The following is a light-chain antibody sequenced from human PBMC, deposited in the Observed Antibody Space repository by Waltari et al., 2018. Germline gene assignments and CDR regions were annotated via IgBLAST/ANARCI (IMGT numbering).Light chain of an antibody. CDR3: HLWDGLLDHVV. CDR2: DDS. CDR1: DIGGRS. J-gene: IGLJ2*01. Sequence: SYILTQPPSVSVAPGQAASITCGGADIGGRSVHWYQPGPGRAPFLIVFDDSARPSGIPERLSGARSGNTATLTSSRVEAGDEADYFCHLWDGLLDHVVFGGGTKLTVL. V-gene: IGLV3-21*02.